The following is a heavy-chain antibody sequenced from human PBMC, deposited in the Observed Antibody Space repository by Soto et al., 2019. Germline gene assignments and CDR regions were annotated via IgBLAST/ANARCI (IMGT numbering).Heavy chain of an antibody. CDR1: GFTFSDFG. CDR3: AKTATYVDGYDNTGYSSEEY. D-gene: IGHD3-22*01. Sequence: VQLVESGGGVVLPGRSVRLSCEVSGFTFSDFGLDWVRQAPGKGLEWVAIISHDGSKRFYADSVKGRFTISRDNSKNTLYLQMSSLRPEDTALYYCAKTATYVDGYDNTGYSSEEYWGHGTLVTVSS. CDR2: ISHDGSKR. V-gene: IGHV3-30*18. J-gene: IGHJ4*01.